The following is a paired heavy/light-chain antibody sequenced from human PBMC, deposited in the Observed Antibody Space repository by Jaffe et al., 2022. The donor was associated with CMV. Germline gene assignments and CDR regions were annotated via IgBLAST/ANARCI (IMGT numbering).Heavy chain of an antibody. J-gene: IGHJ6*02. CDR2: IWYDGFNK. Sequence: QVQLVESGGGVVQPGRSLRVSCEAFGFNFSNSGMHWVRQSPGKGLEWVAVIWYDGFNKYYADSVKGRFSISRDNSKNTLYLQMNSLRAEDTGVYYCAREGGWIQVRRLYYYGMDVWGQGTTVTVSS. D-gene: IGHD5-18*01. CDR3: AREGGWIQVRRLYYYGMDV. CDR1: GFNFSNSG. V-gene: IGHV3-33*01.
Light chain of an antibody. CDR1: SGSIASNY. V-gene: IGLV6-57*04. CDR2: ESK. CDR3: QSYDSGNLFWV. J-gene: IGLJ3*02. Sequence: NFMLTQPHSVSESPGKTVTISCTRSSGSIASNYVQWYQQRPGSAPTTVIFESKNRPSGVPDRFSGSIDSSSNSASLTISGLKTEDEADYYCQSYDSGNLFWVFGGGTKLTVL.